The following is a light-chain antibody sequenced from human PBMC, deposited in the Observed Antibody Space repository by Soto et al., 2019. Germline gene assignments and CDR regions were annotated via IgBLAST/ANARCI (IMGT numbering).Light chain of an antibody. CDR1: QSLLHSNGYNY. CDR3: MQARQNSGT. J-gene: IGKJ2*01. V-gene: IGKV2-28*01. Sequence: DIVMTQSPLSLPVTPGEPASISCRSSQSLLHSNGYNYLDWYLQKPGQSPQLLIYLGSNRASGVPDRFVGSGSGRDFTLKISRVEDEDVGVYYCMQARQNSGTFGQGTKLEIK. CDR2: LGS.